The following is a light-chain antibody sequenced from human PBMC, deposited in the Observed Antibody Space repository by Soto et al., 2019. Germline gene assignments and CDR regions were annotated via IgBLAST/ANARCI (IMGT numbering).Light chain of an antibody. V-gene: IGLV2-14*03. Sequence: QSALTQPASVSGSPGQSITISCTGTSSDVGGYNYVSWYQQHPGRAPQLMIYDVSHRPSGVSNRFSGSRSANTASLTISGLQAEDEADYYCSSYATSTTVLFGGGTKVTVL. CDR3: SSYATSTTVL. CDR1: SSDVGGYNY. CDR2: DVS. J-gene: IGLJ2*01.